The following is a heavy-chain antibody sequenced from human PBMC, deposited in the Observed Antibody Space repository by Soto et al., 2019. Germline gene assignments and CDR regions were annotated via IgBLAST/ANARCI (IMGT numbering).Heavy chain of an antibody. V-gene: IGHV1-18*01. J-gene: IGHJ4*02. Sequence: ASVKVSCKASGYTFTSYGISWVRQAPGQGLEWMGWISAYNGNTNYAQKLQGRVTMTTDTSTSPAYMELRSLRSDDTAVYHCARATPADGIFVYWGQGTLVTVSS. D-gene: IGHD6-13*01. CDR2: ISAYNGNT. CDR1: GYTFTSYG. CDR3: ARATPADGIFVY.